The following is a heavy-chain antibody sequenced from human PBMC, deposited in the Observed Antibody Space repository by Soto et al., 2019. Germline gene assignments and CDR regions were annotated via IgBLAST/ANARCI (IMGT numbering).Heavy chain of an antibody. CDR3: ARHRYSGYDPYFDY. D-gene: IGHD5-12*01. CDR2: IYYSGST. V-gene: IGHV4-39*01. CDR1: GGSISSSSYY. Sequence: PSETLSLTCTVSGGSISSSSYYWGWIRQPPGKGLEWIGSIYYSGSTYYNPSLKSRVTISVDTSKNQFSLKLSSVTAADTAVYYWARHRYSGYDPYFDYWGHGTLVTVS. J-gene: IGHJ4*01.